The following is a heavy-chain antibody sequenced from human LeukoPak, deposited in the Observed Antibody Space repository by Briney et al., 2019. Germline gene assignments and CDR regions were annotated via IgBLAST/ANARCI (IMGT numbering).Heavy chain of an antibody. J-gene: IGHJ3*02. V-gene: IGHV4-59*01. Sequence: SETLSLTCTVSGGSISSYYWSWIRQPPGKGLEWIGYIYYSGSTNYNPSLKSRVTISVDTSKNQFSLKLSSVTAADTAVYYCAGAKIYCSSTSCSKDAFDIWGQGTMVTVSS. CDR3: AGAKIYCSSTSCSKDAFDI. CDR2: IYYSGST. CDR1: GGSISSYY. D-gene: IGHD2-2*01.